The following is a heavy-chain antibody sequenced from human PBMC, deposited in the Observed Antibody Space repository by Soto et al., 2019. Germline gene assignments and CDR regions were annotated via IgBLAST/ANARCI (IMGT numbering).Heavy chain of an antibody. Sequence: PGGSLRLSCAASGVTFTSYAMTWVRQVPGEGLQWVSSISKSGDSTYYADSVKGRFTTSRDNSKNTLYLQMNSLRAEDTAIYYCAKGSFGFDYRGQGTLVTVYS. CDR3: AKGSFGFDY. CDR2: ISKSGDST. J-gene: IGHJ4*02. V-gene: IGHV3-23*01. CDR1: GVTFTSYA. D-gene: IGHD3-10*01.